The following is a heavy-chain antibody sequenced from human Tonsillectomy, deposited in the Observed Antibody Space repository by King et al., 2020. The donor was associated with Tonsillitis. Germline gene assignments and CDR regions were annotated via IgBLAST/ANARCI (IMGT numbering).Heavy chain of an antibody. J-gene: IGHJ4*02. CDR1: GFTFSRYW. D-gene: IGHD3-3*01. CDR3: ASGYYDFWSGYYPFY. Sequence: VQLVESGGGVVQPGGSLRLSCGASGFTFSRYWMSWVRQAPGKGLEGVANIKQEGSEKYYVDYVKGRFTISRDKAKNSLYLQMNSLRAEDTAVYYCASGYYDFWSGYYPFYWGQGTLVTVSS. V-gene: IGHV3-7*01. CDR2: IKQEGSEK.